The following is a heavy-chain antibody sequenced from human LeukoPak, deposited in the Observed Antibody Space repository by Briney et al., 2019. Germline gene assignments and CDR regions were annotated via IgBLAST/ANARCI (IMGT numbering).Heavy chain of an antibody. V-gene: IGHV3-30*03. Sequence: PGGSLRLSCAASGFTFSSYGMHWVRQAPGKGLEWVAVISYDGSNKYYADSVKGRFTISRDNSKNTLYLQMNSLRAEDTAVYYCARVVKSYDILTGYLPDMDVWGKGTTVTISS. CDR1: GFTFSSYG. D-gene: IGHD3-9*01. J-gene: IGHJ6*03. CDR2: ISYDGSNK. CDR3: ARVVKSYDILTGYLPDMDV.